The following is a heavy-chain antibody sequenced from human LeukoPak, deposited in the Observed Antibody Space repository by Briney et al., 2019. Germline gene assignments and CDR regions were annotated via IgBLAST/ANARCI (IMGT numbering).Heavy chain of an antibody. CDR2: IYYSGST. CDR3: AGDTVTKAFSFDY. CDR1: GGSFSGYY. Sequence: PSETLSLTCAVYGGSFSGYYWSWIRQPPGKGLEWIGSIYYSGSTYYNPSLKSRVTISVDTSKNQFSLKLSSVTAADTAVYYCAGDTVTKAFSFDYWGQGTLVTVSS. V-gene: IGHV4-34*01. J-gene: IGHJ4*02. D-gene: IGHD4-17*01.